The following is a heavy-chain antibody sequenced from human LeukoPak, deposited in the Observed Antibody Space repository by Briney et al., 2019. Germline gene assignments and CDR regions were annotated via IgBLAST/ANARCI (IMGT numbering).Heavy chain of an antibody. Sequence: ASVKVSCKASGYTFTVFYMHWVRQAPGQGLEWMGWINPNSGGTNYAQKFQGRVTMTRDTSISTVYMELSRLRSDDTAVYYCARVLSGDSSGYYVSYFDYWGQGTLVTVSS. CDR1: GYTFTVFY. V-gene: IGHV1-2*02. CDR2: INPNSGGT. CDR3: ARVLSGDSSGYYVSYFDY. J-gene: IGHJ4*02. D-gene: IGHD3-22*01.